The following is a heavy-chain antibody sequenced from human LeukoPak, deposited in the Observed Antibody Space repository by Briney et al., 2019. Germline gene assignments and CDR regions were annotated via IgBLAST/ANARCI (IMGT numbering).Heavy chain of an antibody. CDR1: GYTFTSYY. CDR2: INPSGGST. V-gene: IGHV1-46*01. J-gene: IGHJ3*02. CDR3: ARGGVAGEAFDI. Sequence: ASVKVSCKAPGYTFTSYYMHWVRQAPGQELEWMGIINPSGGSTSYAQKFQGRVTMTRDTSTSTVCMELSSLRSEDTAVYYCARGGVAGEAFDIWGQGTMVTVSS. D-gene: IGHD3-10*01.